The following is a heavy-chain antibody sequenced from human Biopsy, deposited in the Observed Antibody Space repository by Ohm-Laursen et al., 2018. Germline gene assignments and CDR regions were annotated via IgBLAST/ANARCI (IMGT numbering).Heavy chain of an antibody. CDR2: FRFEDRT. Sequence: SETLSLTWVVSGGSISNYFWTWIRQPPGKGLEWIGYFRFEDRTSYNSSLKSRVTISADTSKNQFFLRLSSVTAADTAVYYCALGGGSYVNFDYWGQGTLVTVSS. J-gene: IGHJ4*02. CDR1: GGSISNYF. D-gene: IGHD1-26*01. V-gene: IGHV4-59*01. CDR3: ALGGGSYVNFDY.